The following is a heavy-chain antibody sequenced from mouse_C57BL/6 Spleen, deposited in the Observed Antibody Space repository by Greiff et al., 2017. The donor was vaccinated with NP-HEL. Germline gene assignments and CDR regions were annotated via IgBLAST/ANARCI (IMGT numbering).Heavy chain of an antibody. V-gene: IGHV1-72*01. D-gene: IGHD1-1*01. CDR2: IDPNSGGT. CDR3: SRSYYYGPDWYFDV. J-gene: IGHJ1*03. CDR1: GYTFTSYW. Sequence: VQLQQPGAELVKPGASVKLSCKASGYTFTSYWMHWVKQRPGQGLEWIGRIDPNSGGTKYNEKFKSKATLTVDKSSSTAYMQLSILTSEDSAVYYSSRSYYYGPDWYFDVWGTGTTVTVSS.